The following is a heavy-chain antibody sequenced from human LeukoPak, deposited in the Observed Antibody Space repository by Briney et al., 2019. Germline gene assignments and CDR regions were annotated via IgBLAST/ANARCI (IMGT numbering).Heavy chain of an antibody. D-gene: IGHD6-13*01. J-gene: IGHJ6*03. V-gene: IGHV4-38-2*02. Sequence: SETLSLTCTVSGYSISSGYYWGWIRQPPGKGLEWIGSIYHSGSTYYNPSLKSRVTISVDTSKNQFSLKLSSVTAADTAVYYCAITGYSSSWYYYYYYMDVWGKGTTVTISS. CDR2: IYHSGST. CDR3: AITGYSSSWYYYYYYMDV. CDR1: GYSISSGYY.